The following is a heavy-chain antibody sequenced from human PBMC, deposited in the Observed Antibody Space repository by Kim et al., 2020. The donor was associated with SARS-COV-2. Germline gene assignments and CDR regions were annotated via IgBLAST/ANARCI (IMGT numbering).Heavy chain of an antibody. J-gene: IGHJ5*01. CDR3: AKGVVPAASCDNWFDP. Sequence: GGSLRLSCAASGFTFSSYAMSWVRQAPGKGLEWVSAISGSGGSTYYADAEKGRFTISSVNSKNTLDLQMNSLRAEDTAVYYCAKGVVPAASCDNWFDPWGERTLVTVSS. CDR2: ISGSGGST. D-gene: IGHD2-2*01. CDR1: GFTFSSYA. V-gene: IGHV3-23*01.